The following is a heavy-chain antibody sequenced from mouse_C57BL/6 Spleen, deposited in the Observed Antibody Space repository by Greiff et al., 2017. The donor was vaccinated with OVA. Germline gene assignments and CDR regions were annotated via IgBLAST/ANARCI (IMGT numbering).Heavy chain of an antibody. CDR2: ISSGSSTI. D-gene: IGHD2-12*01. CDR1: GFTFSDYG. CDR3: ARDLRH. Sequence: EVQLQESGGGLVKPGGSLKLSCAASGFTFSDYGMHWVRQAPEKGLEWVAYISSGSSTIYYADTVKGRFTISRDNAKNTLFLQMTSLRSEDTAMYYCARDLRHWGQGTLVTVSA. V-gene: IGHV5-17*01. J-gene: IGHJ3*01.